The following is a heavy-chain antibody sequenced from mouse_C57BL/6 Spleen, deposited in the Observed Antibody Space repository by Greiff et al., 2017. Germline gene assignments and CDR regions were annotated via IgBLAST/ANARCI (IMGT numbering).Heavy chain of an antibody. D-gene: IGHD1-1*01. V-gene: IGHV1-81*01. CDR1: GYTFTSYG. J-gene: IGHJ2*01. CDR2: IYPRSGNT. CDR3: ARWDITTVVATGDY. Sequence: VKLVESGAELARPGASVKLSCKASGYTFTSYGISWVKQRTGQGLEWIGEIYPRSGNTYYNEKFKGKATLTADKSSSTAYMELRSLTSEDSAVYFCARWDITTVVATGDYWGQGTTLTVSS.